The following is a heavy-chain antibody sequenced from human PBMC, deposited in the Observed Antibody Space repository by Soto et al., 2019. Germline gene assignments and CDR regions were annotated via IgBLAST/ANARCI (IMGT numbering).Heavy chain of an antibody. CDR1: GFTFSDYT. CDR2: ISGSGSTT. J-gene: IGHJ5*02. V-gene: IGHV3-23*01. Sequence: EVQLLESGGGLVQPGGSLRLSCVASGFTFSDYTMSWVRQAPGKGLEWVSSISGSGSTTYYADSVKGRFTISRDNFKYKRYLHMNSLRAEDTAVYYCAKVISAARDWFDPWGQGTMVTVSS. CDR3: AKVISAARDWFDP.